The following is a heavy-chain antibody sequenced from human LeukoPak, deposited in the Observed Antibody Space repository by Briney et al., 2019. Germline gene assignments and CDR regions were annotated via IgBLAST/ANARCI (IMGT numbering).Heavy chain of an antibody. CDR1: GYTFTGYY. Sequence: ASVKVSCKASGYTFTGYYMHWVRQAPGQGLEWMGWINPNSGGTNYAQKFQGRVTMTRDTSISTAYMAASRLRSDDTAGYYFARGTWIQLSSLGYWGQGTLVTVSS. V-gene: IGHV1-2*02. CDR2: INPNSGGT. J-gene: IGHJ4*02. D-gene: IGHD5-18*01. CDR3: ARGTWIQLSSLGY.